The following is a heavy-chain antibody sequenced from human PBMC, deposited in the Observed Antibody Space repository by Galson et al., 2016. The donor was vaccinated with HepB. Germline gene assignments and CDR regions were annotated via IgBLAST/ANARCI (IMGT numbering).Heavy chain of an antibody. V-gene: IGHV4-61*02. CDR2: VYVTGTT. Sequence: TLSLTCSVSGGSINTGSYFWSWIRQPAGKGLEWIGRVYVTGTTNYNPSLESRVAISVDRSKNQISLRLRSVTAADTAVYYCARDIGCGGDCYTHFYGLDDWGRGTTVTVSA. CDR1: GGSINTGSYF. CDR3: ARDIGCGGDCYTHFYGLDD. J-gene: IGHJ6*04. D-gene: IGHD2-21*02.